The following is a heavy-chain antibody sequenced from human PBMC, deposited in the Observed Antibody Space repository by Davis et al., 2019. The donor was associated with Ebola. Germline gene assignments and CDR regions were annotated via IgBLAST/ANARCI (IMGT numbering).Heavy chain of an antibody. CDR2: ISSSSSTI. J-gene: IGHJ6*04. CDR1: GFTFSSYS. Sequence: GESLKISCAASGFTFSSYSMNWVRQAPGKGLEWVSYISSSSSTIYYADSVKGRFTISRDNAKNSLYLQMNSLGAEDTAVYYCARGPRRTAAEDGMDVWGKGTTVTVSS. V-gene: IGHV3-48*04. D-gene: IGHD6-13*01. CDR3: ARGPRRTAAEDGMDV.